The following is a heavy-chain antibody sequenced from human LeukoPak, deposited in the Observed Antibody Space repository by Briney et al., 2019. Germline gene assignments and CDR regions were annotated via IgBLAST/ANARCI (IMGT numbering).Heavy chain of an antibody. V-gene: IGHV4-59*01. CDR1: GGSISSYY. D-gene: IGHD5-18*01. J-gene: IGHJ6*03. CDR2: IYYSGST. CDR3: ASDPRGYSYGTYYYYMDV. Sequence: SETLSLTCTVSGGSISSYYWSWIRQPPGKGLEWIGYIYYSGSTNYNPSLKSRVTISVDTSKNQFSLKLSSVTAADTAVYYCASDPRGYSYGTYYYYMDVWGKGTTVTVSS.